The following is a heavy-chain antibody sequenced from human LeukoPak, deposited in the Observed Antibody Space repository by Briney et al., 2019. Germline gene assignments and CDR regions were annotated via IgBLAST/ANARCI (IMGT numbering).Heavy chain of an antibody. CDR3: AVEAYYYGSGFGFDP. CDR1: GGSFSGYY. V-gene: IGHV4-34*01. CDR2: IYHSGST. D-gene: IGHD3-10*01. J-gene: IGHJ5*02. Sequence: SETLSLTCAVYGGSFSGYYWSWVRQPPGKGLEWIGEIYHSGSTNYNPSLKSRVTISVDKSKNQFSLKLSSVTAADTAVYYCAVEAYYYGSGFGFDPWGQGTLVTVSS.